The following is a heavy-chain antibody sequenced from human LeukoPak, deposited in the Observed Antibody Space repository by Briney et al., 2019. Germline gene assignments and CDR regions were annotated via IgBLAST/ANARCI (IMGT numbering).Heavy chain of an antibody. J-gene: IGHJ4*02. CDR3: VRGSGLVVRGDFFDY. CDR2: IWYDGSEK. Sequence: GGSLRLSCAASGFTFSRYGMHWVRQAPGKGLEWVAVIWYDGSEKYYADSVKGRLTISRDNSKNTVDLQMNSLRAEDTAVYYCVRGSGLVVRGDFFDYWGQRTLVTVSS. D-gene: IGHD3-10*01. CDR1: GFTFSRYG. V-gene: IGHV3-33*01.